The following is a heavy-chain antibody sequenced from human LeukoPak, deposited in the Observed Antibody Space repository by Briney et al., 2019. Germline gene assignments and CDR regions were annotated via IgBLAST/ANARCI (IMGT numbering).Heavy chain of an antibody. CDR3: ARRSMVRGVIDY. D-gene: IGHD3-10*01. Sequence: SETLSLTCTVSGGSISSYYWSWIRQPPGKGLEWIGYIYYSGSTNYNPSLKSRVTISVDTSKNQFSLKLSSVTAADTAVYYCARRSMVRGVIDYWGQGTLVAVSS. CDR1: GGSISSYY. J-gene: IGHJ4*02. CDR2: IYYSGST. V-gene: IGHV4-59*01.